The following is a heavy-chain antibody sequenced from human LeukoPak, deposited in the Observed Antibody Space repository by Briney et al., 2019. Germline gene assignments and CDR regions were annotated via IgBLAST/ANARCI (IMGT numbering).Heavy chain of an antibody. CDR2: IYPGDSDT. D-gene: IGHD6-19*01. V-gene: IGHV5-51*01. CDR1: GYRFTNYR. Sequence: GESLKISCKGSGYRFTNYRIGWVRQMPGKGLEWMGIIYPGDSDTRYSLSFQGQVTISADKSISTAYLQWSSLKASDTAMYYCARHVGIAVIPDRYFDLWGRGTLVTVSS. J-gene: IGHJ2*01. CDR3: ARHVGIAVIPDRYFDL.